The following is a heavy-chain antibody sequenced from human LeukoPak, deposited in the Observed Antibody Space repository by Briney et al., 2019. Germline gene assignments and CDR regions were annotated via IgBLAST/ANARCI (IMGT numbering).Heavy chain of an antibody. CDR1: GFTFDDYW. J-gene: IGHJ4*02. Sequence: GGSLRLSCGASGFTFDDYWMSWVRQAPGQGLEWVANINEDGSEKYYADSVEGRFTISRDNAKNSLDLQMSSLNAEDTAVYYCARSKIDYWGQGTLVTVSS. CDR3: ARSKIDY. CDR2: INEDGSEK. D-gene: IGHD4-11*01. V-gene: IGHV3-7*01.